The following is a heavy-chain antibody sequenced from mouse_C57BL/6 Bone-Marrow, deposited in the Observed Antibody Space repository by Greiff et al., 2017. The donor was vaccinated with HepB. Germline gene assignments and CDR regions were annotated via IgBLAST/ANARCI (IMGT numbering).Heavy chain of an antibody. CDR3: ARTGTGNYFDY. D-gene: IGHD4-1*01. J-gene: IGHJ2*01. CDR1: GYTFTSYG. Sequence: QVQLQQPGAELVKPGASVKLSCKASGYTFTSYGISWVKQRTGQGLEWIGEIYPRSGNTYYNEKFKGKATLTADKSSSTAYMELRSLTSEDSAVYFCARTGTGNYFDYWGQGTTLTVSS. CDR2: IYPRSGNT. V-gene: IGHV1-81*01.